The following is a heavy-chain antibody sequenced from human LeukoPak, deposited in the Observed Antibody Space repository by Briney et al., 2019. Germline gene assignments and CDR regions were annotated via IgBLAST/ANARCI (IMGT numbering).Heavy chain of an antibody. V-gene: IGHV3-23*01. D-gene: IGHD5-24*01. Sequence: GGSLRISCDASGFIFSNFAMSWVRQAPGKGLKWVSTINENGGGTAYAASVRGRFTISRDNSRSTLYLQIDSLRVEDTAIYYCARDRPGDGYNSDWGQGTLVTVSS. CDR3: ARDRPGDGYNSD. J-gene: IGHJ4*02. CDR1: GFIFSNFA. CDR2: INENGGGT.